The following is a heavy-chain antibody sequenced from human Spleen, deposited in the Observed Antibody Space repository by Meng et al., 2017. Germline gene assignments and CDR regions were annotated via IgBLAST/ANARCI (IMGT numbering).Heavy chain of an antibody. J-gene: IGHJ6*02. CDR2: ISGRDGNT. CDR3: AKGYVSGSYKYYYGMDV. V-gene: IGHV3-23*01. CDR1: GFTFSSYA. D-gene: IGHD3-10*01. Sequence: GESLKISCAASGFTFSSYAMSWVRQAPGKGLEWVSAISGRDGNTHYADSVKGRFTISRDNSKNTLDLQMNSLRAEDTAVYYCAKGYVSGSYKYYYGMDVWGQGTTVTVSS.